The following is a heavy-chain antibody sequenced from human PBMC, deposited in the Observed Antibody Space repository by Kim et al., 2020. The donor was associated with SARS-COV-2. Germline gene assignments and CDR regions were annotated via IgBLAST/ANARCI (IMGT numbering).Heavy chain of an antibody. CDR3: ARAGGFGGWFDP. CDR1: GGSISSCGYY. Sequence: SETLSLTCTVSGGSISSCGYYWSWLRQHPGKGLEWIGYNYYSGSSNYNPSLRSPVTISVDTTKNQFSLTLSAVTAADTAVYYCARAGGFGGWFDPWGQGNLVTVSP. D-gene: IGHD3-16*01. CDR2: NYYSGSS. J-gene: IGHJ5*02. V-gene: IGHV4-31*01.